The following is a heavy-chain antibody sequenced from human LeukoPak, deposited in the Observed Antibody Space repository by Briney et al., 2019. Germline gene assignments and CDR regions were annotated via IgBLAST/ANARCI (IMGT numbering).Heavy chain of an antibody. D-gene: IGHD2-21*02. CDR2: ISSDENNK. CDR3: ASKWFCGGDCYYQIDF. J-gene: IGHJ4*02. V-gene: IGHV3-30*03. Sequence: PGGSLRLSCAASGSTFSSYVMHWVRQAPGKGLEWVALISSDENNKYHADSVRGRFTISRDNSKNTLFLQMNSLRPEDTTVYYCASKWFCGGDCYYQIDFWGQGILVTVSS. CDR1: GSTFSSYV.